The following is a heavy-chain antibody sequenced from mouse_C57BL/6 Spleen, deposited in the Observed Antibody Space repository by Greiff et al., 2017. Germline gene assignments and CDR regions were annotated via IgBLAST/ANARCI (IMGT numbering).Heavy chain of an antibody. V-gene: IGHV1-53*01. D-gene: IGHD2-1*01. Sequence: QVQLMQPGTELVKPGASVKLSCKASGFTFTSYWMHWVQQRPGQGLEWIGNINPSNGGTNYNEKFKSKATLTVDKSSSTAYMQLSSLTSEDSAVYYCAREGNYWYFDVWGTGTTVTVSS. CDR2: INPSNGGT. J-gene: IGHJ1*03. CDR3: AREGNYWYFDV. CDR1: GFTFTSYW.